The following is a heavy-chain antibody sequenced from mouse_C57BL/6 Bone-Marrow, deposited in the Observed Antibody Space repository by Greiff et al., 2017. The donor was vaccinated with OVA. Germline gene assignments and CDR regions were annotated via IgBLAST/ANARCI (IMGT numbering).Heavy chain of an antibody. Sequence: EVQVVESGGDLVKPGGSLKLSCAASGFTFSSYGMSWVRQTPDKRLEWVATISSGGSYTYYPDSVKGRFTISRDNAKNTLYLQMSSLKSEDTAMYYCASHDYYWYFDVWGTGTTVTVSS. V-gene: IGHV5-6*01. CDR1: GFTFSSYG. CDR3: ASHDYYWYFDV. D-gene: IGHD2-4*01. CDR2: ISSGGSYT. J-gene: IGHJ1*03.